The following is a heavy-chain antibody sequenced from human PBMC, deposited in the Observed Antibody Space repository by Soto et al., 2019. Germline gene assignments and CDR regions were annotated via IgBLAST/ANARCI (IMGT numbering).Heavy chain of an antibody. D-gene: IGHD3-22*01. J-gene: IGHJ4*02. CDR3: ARVTTYYYDSSGYDYFDY. CDR2: IYSSGNT. CDR1: DGSISSYY. V-gene: IGHV4-4*07. Sequence: SETLSLTCTVSDGSISSYYWNWIRQSAGRRLEWIGRIYSSGNTNYNPSLKSRITMSVDTSKNQFSLKLSSVTAADTAVYYCARVTTYYYDSSGYDYFDYWGQGTLVTVSS.